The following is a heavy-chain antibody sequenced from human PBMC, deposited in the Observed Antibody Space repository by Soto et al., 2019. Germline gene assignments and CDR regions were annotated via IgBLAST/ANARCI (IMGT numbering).Heavy chain of an antibody. CDR2: ISYDGSDK. D-gene: IGHD2-2*01. CDR3: ARQLGSREVPAAGGAFDI. Sequence: QGQLVESGRDMVQPGRSLRLSCAASGFTFSHYPMHWGLQAPGKGLEWVAAISYDGSDKYYAESLKGSVTISRDNPRNTLYLQLESVTPDDTAVYYCARQLGSREVPAAGGAFDIWGRGTMVTVSS. J-gene: IGHJ3*02. CDR1: GFTFSHYP. V-gene: IGHV3-30-3*01.